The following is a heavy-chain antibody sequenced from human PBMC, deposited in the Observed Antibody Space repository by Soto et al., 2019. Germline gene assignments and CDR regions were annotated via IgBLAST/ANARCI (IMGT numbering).Heavy chain of an antibody. D-gene: IGHD3-3*01. J-gene: IGHJ5*02. CDR3: ARDSSDFWSGYYFSSHWFDP. V-gene: IGHV4-31*03. Sequence: SETLSLTCTVSGGSISSGGYYWSWIRQHPGKGLEWIGYIYYSGSTYYNPSLKSRVTISVDTSKNQFSLKLSSVTAADTAVYYCARDSSDFWSGYYFSSHWFDPWGQGTLVTVSS. CDR1: GGSISSGGYY. CDR2: IYYSGST.